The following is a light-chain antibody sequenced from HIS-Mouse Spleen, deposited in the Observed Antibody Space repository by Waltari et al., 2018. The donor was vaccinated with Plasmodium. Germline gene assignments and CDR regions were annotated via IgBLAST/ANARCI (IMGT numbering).Light chain of an antibody. J-gene: IGKJ3*01. V-gene: IGKV3-15*01. CDR2: GAS. CDR3: QQYNNWSFT. CDR1: QSVCSN. Sequence: EIVMTQSPATLSVSPGERATLSCRASQSVCSNLAWYQQKPGQAPRLLIYGASTRATGIPARFSGSVSWTEFTLTISSLQSEDFAVYYCQQYNNWSFTFGPGTKVDIK.